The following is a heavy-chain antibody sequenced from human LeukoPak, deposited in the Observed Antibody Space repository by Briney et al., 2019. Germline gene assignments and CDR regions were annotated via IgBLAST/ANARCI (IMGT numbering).Heavy chain of an antibody. J-gene: IGHJ6*03. D-gene: IGHD3-10*01. CDR3: AKDQRIYGILYYIYMDV. CDR1: GFTFSDTW. Sequence: GGSLRLSCAASGFTFSDTWMHWVRQAPGEGLVWVSRIRSDGSDTRYAESVKGRFTISRDNSKNTLYLEMDSLRTEDTAVYYCAKDQRIYGILYYIYMDVWGKGTTVTISS. V-gene: IGHV3-74*01. CDR2: IRSDGSDT.